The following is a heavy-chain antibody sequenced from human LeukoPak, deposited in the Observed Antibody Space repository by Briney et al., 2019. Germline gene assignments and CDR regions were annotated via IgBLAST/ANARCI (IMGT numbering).Heavy chain of an antibody. Sequence: SETLSLTCTVSGGSISSYYWSWIRQPAGKGLEWIGRIYTSGRTHYNPSLKSRVTMSVDTSKNQFSLKLSSVTAADTAVYYCATGRGRNYYFDYWGQGTLVTVSS. D-gene: IGHD1-26*01. J-gene: IGHJ4*02. CDR1: GGSISSYY. CDR2: IYTSGRT. V-gene: IGHV4-4*07. CDR3: ATGRGRNYYFDY.